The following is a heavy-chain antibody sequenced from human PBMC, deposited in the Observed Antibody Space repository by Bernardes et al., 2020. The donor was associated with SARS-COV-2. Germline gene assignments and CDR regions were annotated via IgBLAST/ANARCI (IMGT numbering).Heavy chain of an antibody. CDR3: ATQSPFLESSHWFDP. CDR1: VFTLPEIS. V-gene: IGHV1-24*01. J-gene: IGHJ5*02. D-gene: IGHD3-3*01. CDR2: FDPEDGET. Sequence: ASVKVSCKVSVFTLPEISIHWVRQAPGKGLEWMGGFDPEDGETIYAQKFQGRVTMTEDTSTDTAYMELSSLRSEDTAVYYCATQSPFLESSHWFDPWGQGTLVTVSS.